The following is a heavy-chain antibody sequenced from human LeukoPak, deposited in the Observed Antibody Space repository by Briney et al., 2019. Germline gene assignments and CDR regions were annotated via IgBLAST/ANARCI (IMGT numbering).Heavy chain of an antibody. CDR1: GLTFSRYA. D-gene: IGHD3-22*01. J-gene: IGHJ2*01. CDR2: ISSSGGST. V-gene: IGHV3-23*01. Sequence: GGSLRLSCAASGLTFSRYAMSWVRQAPGKGLEWVSAISSSGGSTYYADSVKGRFTISRDNSKHTLYLQMNSLRVEDTAVYYCARDRRYYDSSGYYFHWYFDLWGRGTLVTVSS. CDR3: ARDRRYYDSSGYYFHWYFDL.